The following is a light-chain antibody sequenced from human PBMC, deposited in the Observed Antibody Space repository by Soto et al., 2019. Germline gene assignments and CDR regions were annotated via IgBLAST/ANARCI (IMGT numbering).Light chain of an antibody. CDR2: RNN. CDR3: AALDDSLVV. V-gene: IGLV1-47*01. CDR1: SSNIGSAY. Sequence: QSVLTQPPSASGTPGQTVTISCSGSSSNIGSAYIYWYQHLPGTAPKLLIYRNNQRPSGVPYRFSASKSGTSASLAISGLRSDDDADYYCAALDDSLVVFGGGTKLTVL. J-gene: IGLJ2*01.